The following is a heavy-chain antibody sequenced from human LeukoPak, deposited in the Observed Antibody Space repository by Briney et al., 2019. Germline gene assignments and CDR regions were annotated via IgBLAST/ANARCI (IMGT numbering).Heavy chain of an antibody. V-gene: IGHV4-59*12. Sequence: SETLSLTCTVSGGSIRSYYWSWIRQPPGKGLEWIGYIFYSGGANYNPSLKSRVTISVDTSKNQFSLKLSSVTAADTAVYYCARGFSSSWYWIDPWGQGTLVTVSS. D-gene: IGHD6-13*01. CDR1: GGSIRSYY. CDR2: IFYSGGA. CDR3: ARGFSSSWYWIDP. J-gene: IGHJ5*02.